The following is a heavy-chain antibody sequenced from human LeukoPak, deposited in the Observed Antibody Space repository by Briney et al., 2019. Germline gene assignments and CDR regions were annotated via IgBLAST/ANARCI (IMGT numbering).Heavy chain of an antibody. CDR1: GFTFSTYA. Sequence: GGSLRLSCAASGFTFSTYALHWVRQAPGKGLEWVANIKQDGSKKSYVDSVKGRFTISRDNAKNSLYLQMNSLRAEDTAIYYCTRVGYIDEGIDYWGQGTLVTVSS. CDR2: IKQDGSKK. CDR3: TRVGYIDEGIDY. D-gene: IGHD5-24*01. V-gene: IGHV3-7*04. J-gene: IGHJ4*02.